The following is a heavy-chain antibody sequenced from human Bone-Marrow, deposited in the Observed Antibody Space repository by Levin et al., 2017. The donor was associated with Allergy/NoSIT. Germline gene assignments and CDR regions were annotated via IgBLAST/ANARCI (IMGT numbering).Heavy chain of an antibody. Sequence: LSLTCAASGFTFSSYWMHWVRQAPGKGLVWVSRINSDGSSTSYADSVKGRFTISRDNAKNTLYLQMNSLRAEDTAVYYCARVGDYDFWRGPRRNYYMDVWGKGTTVTVSS. CDR2: INSDGSST. J-gene: IGHJ6*03. D-gene: IGHD3-3*01. CDR1: GFTFSSYW. V-gene: IGHV3-74*01. CDR3: ARVGDYDFWRGPRRNYYMDV.